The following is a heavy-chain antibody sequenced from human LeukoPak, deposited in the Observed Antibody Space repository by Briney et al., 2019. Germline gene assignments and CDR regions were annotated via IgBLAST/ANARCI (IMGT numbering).Heavy chain of an antibody. Sequence: GGSLRLSCAASGFTVSSNYMSWVRQAPGKGLEWVSVIYSGGSTYYADSVKGRFTISRDNSKNTLYLQMNSLRAEDTAVYYCARVSGSGSYYFYYYFDYWGQGTLVTASS. CDR1: GFTVSSNY. CDR3: ARVSGSGSYYFYYYFDY. J-gene: IGHJ4*02. V-gene: IGHV3-53*01. D-gene: IGHD3-10*01. CDR2: IYSGGST.